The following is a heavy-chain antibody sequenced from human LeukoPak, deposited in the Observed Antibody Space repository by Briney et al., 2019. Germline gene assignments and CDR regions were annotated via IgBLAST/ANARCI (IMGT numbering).Heavy chain of an antibody. CDR2: IYYSGST. J-gene: IGHJ1*01. CDR3: ASEGRITMVRGVIMGVQH. V-gene: IGHV4-30-4*01. Sequence: PSETLSLTCTVSGGSISSGDYYWSWMRQPPGKGLEWIGYIYYSGSTYYNPSLKSRVTISVDTSKNQFSLKLSSVTAADTAVYYCASEGRITMVRGVIMGVQHWGQGTLVTVSS. D-gene: IGHD3-10*01. CDR1: GGSISSGDYY.